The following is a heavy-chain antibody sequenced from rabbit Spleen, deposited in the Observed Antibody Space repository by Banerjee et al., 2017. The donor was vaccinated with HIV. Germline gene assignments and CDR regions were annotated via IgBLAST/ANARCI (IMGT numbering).Heavy chain of an antibody. CDR1: GFSFSSRYY. V-gene: IGHV1S40*01. CDR3: ARDTSSSFSSYGMDL. Sequence: QSLEESGGGLVQPEGSLTLTCTASGFSFSSRYYMCWVRQAPGKGLEWIACIYAGSSGNTYYASWAKGRFTISKTSSTTVTLQMTSLTAADTAAYFCARDTSSSFSSYGMDLWGQGTLVTVS. J-gene: IGHJ6*01. CDR2: IYAGSSGNT. D-gene: IGHD1-1*01.